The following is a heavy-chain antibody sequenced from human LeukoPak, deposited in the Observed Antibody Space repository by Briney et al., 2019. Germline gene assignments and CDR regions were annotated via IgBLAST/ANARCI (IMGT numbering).Heavy chain of an antibody. CDR3: ARRGYYDNSGYDY. V-gene: IGHV3-11*04. Sequence: GGSLRLSCAASGFTFSDYYMTWIRQAPGKGLEWVSSISLSGNSIYYADSVKGRFTISRDNAKNSLYLQMHSLRAEDTAVYYCARRGYYDNSGYDYWGQGTLVTVSS. D-gene: IGHD3-22*01. CDR2: ISLSGNSI. J-gene: IGHJ4*02. CDR1: GFTFSDYY.